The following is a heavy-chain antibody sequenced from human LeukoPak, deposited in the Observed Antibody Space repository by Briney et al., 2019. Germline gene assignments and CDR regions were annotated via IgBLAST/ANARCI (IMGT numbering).Heavy chain of an antibody. V-gene: IGHV1-46*01. CDR3: ARDLRDGYNFDWFDP. J-gene: IGHJ5*02. CDR2: INPSGGST. D-gene: IGHD5-24*01. Sequence: GASVKVSCKASGYTFTSYYMHWVRQAPGQGLEWMGIINPSGGSTSYAQKSQGRVTMTRDTSTSTVYMELSSLRSEDTAVYYCARDLRDGYNFDWFDPWGQGTLVTVSS. CDR1: GYTFTSYY.